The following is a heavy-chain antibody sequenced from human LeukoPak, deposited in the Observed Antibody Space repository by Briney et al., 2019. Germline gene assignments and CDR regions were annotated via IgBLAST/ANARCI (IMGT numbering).Heavy chain of an antibody. CDR1: GGSISSGGYY. CDR3: ARDGGGYDSGGYNDY. V-gene: IGHV4-30-2*01. Sequence: SETLSLTCTVSGGSISSGGYYWSWIRQPPGKGLEWIGYIYHSGSTYYHPSLKSRVTISVDRSKNQFSLKLSSVTAADTAVYYCARDGGGYDSGGYNDYWGQGTLVTVSS. D-gene: IGHD3-22*01. J-gene: IGHJ4*02. CDR2: IYHSGST.